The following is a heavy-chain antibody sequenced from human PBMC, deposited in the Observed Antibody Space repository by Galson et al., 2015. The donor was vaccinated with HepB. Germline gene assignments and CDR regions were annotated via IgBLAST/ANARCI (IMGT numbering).Heavy chain of an antibody. D-gene: IGHD4-17*01. Sequence: SLRPSCAASGFTFSDYYMSWIRQAPGKGLEWLSYISASTIYTNYADSVKGRFTISRDNAKKSLYLQINSLRAEDTAVYYCARVADADYGDHSHFDYWGQGTLVTVFS. V-gene: IGHV3-11*06. CDR3: ARVADADYGDHSHFDY. CDR1: GFTFSDYY. J-gene: IGHJ4*02. CDR2: ISASTIYT.